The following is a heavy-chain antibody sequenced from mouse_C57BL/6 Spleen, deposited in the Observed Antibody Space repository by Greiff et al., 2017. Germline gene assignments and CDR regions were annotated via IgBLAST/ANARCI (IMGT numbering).Heavy chain of an antibody. Sequence: VQLQQSGPELVKPGASVKISCKASGYAFSSSWMNWVKPRPGQGLEWIGRISPGAGDTNYNGKFKGKATLTADKSSSTAYMQLSSLTSEDSAVYFCASAGRGSSLFGDWGQGTTLTVSS. V-gene: IGHV1-82*01. J-gene: IGHJ2*01. D-gene: IGHD1-1*01. CDR1: GYAFSSSW. CDR3: ASAGRGSSLFGD. CDR2: ISPGAGDT.